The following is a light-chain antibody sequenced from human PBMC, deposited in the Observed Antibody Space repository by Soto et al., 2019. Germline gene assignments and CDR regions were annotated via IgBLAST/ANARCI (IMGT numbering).Light chain of an antibody. V-gene: IGLV2-14*01. CDR1: SSDVGGYNY. CDR2: EVV. J-gene: IGLJ3*02. Sequence: QAVVTQPASVSGSRGQSITISCTGTSSDVGGYNYVSWYQQHPGKAPKLLIYEVVLRPSGVSTRFSGSKSGTTASLTISGLQAEDEADYYCCSSTTSNTRVFGGGTKLTVL. CDR3: CSSTTSNTRV.